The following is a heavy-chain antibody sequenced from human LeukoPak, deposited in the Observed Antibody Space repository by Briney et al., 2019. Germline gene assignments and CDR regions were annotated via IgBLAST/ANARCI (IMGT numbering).Heavy chain of an antibody. J-gene: IGHJ3*02. V-gene: IGHV1-69*04. CDR1: GGTFSSYT. CDR2: IIPILGIA. D-gene: IGHD4-17*01. CDR3: AREMGGDSTRFAFDX. Sequence: SVKVSCKASGGTFSSYTISWVRQAPGQGLEWMGRIIPILGIANYAQKFQGRVTITTDKSTSTAYMELSSLRSEDTAVYYGAREMGGDSTRFAFDXXGQGXXVTV.